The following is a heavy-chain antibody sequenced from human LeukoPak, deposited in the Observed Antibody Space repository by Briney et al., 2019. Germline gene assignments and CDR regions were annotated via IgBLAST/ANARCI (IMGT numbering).Heavy chain of an antibody. D-gene: IGHD3-10*01. J-gene: IGHJ5*02. CDR3: ARHLTMVRGVIITPRPGWFDP. Sequence: PSETLSLTCTVSRGSISSSSYYWGWIRQPPGKGLDWVGCIYYSGSTYYNPSLSSRVTISVDTSKNQFSLKLSSVTAADTAVYYCARHLTMVRGVIITPRPGWFDPWGQGTLVTVSS. CDR1: RGSISSSSYY. CDR2: IYYSGST. V-gene: IGHV4-39*01.